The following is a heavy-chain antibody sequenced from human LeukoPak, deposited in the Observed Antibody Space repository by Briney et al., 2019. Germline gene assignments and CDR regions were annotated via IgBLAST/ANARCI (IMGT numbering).Heavy chain of an antibody. J-gene: IGHJ6*03. CDR1: GDSISSGNYY. Sequence: TLSLTCTVSGDSISSGNYYWNWIRQPAGKGLEWIGSIYISESSNYNPSLKSRVTILLDTSKNQFSLKLSSVTAADTAVYYCARGRPIAASVTSYYFYMDVWGSGTTVTISS. CDR2: IYISESS. D-gene: IGHD6-13*01. V-gene: IGHV4-61*02. CDR3: ARGRPIAASVTSYYFYMDV.